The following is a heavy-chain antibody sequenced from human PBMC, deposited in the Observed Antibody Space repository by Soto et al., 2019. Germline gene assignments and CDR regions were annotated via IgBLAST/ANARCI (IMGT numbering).Heavy chain of an antibody. CDR3: ARQGDSGFHFVMPNWFDP. V-gene: IGHV4-39*01. Sequence: PSETLSLTCSASSDSIFITSTSYYWAWIRQPPGKGLEWIGSIYYTGSTYYNPSLKSRVTISVDTSKNQFSLKLTSVTAADTAVYYCARQGDSGFHFVMPNWFDPWGQGTLVTVS. J-gene: IGHJ5*02. D-gene: IGHD6-25*01. CDR1: SDSIFITSTSYY. CDR2: IYYTGST.